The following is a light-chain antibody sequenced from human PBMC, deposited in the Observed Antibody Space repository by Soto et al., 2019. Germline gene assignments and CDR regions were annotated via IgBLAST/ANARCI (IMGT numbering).Light chain of an antibody. J-gene: IGLJ2*01. CDR3: ATWDRILRVVV. CDR1: GSNIGSYS. CDR2: DDN. V-gene: IGLV1-51*01. Sequence: QSVLTQPPSVSAAPGQEVSISCSGSGSNIGSYSVSWYQPLPGTAPKLLIYDDNKRPSGIPDRFSGSKSGTSATLGITGLQTGDEADYYCATWDRILRVVVFGGGTKVTVL.